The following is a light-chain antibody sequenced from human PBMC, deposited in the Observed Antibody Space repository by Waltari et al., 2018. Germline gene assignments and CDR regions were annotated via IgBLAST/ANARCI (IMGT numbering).Light chain of an antibody. Sequence: DIVMTQSPDSLAVSLGERATINCKSSQSVLYSSNNKNYLAWYQQKPGQPPKLLIYGASTRGSGVPDRFSGSGSGTDFTLTISSLQAEDVAVYYCQQYYSTPRTFGPGTKVDIK. J-gene: IGKJ3*01. CDR2: GAS. CDR1: QSVLYSSNNKNY. CDR3: QQYYSTPRT. V-gene: IGKV4-1*01.